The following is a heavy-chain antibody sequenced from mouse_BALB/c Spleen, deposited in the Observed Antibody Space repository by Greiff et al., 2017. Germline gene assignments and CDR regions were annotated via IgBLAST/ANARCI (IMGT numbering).Heavy chain of an antibody. Sequence: EVQLQESGPGLVKPSQSLSLTCTVTGYSITSDYAWNWIRQFPGNKLEWMGYISYSGSTSYNPSLKSRISITRDTSKNQFFLQLNSVTTEDTATYYCAREGLGYDVGAYWGQGTLVTVSA. D-gene: IGHD2-2*01. J-gene: IGHJ3*01. CDR2: ISYSGST. V-gene: IGHV3-2*02. CDR3: AREGLGYDVGAY. CDR1: GYSITSDYA.